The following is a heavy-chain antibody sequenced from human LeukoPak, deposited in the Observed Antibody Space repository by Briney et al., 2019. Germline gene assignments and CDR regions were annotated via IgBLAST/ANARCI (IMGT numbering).Heavy chain of an antibody. CDR2: INHSGST. Sequence: PSETLSLTCAVYGGSFSGYYWSWIRQSPGKGLEWIGEINHSGSTNYNPSLKSRVTISVDTSKNQFSLKLSSVTAADTAVYYCARVQRRVAVAGTSIHFDYWGQGTLVTVSS. D-gene: IGHD6-19*01. V-gene: IGHV4-34*01. J-gene: IGHJ4*02. CDR1: GGSFSGYY. CDR3: ARVQRRVAVAGTSIHFDY.